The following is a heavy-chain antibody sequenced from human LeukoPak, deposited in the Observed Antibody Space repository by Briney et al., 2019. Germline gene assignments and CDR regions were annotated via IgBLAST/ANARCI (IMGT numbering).Heavy chain of an antibody. CDR2: ISYDGSNK. CDR3: ANDRETGIAAAAPGDAKGHWFDP. D-gene: IGHD6-13*01. J-gene: IGHJ5*02. CDR1: GFTFSSYG. Sequence: GGSLRLSCAASGFTFSSYGMHWVRQAPGKGLEWVAVISYDGSNKYYADSVKGRFTISRDNSKNTLYLQMNSLRAEDTAVYYCANDRETGIAAAAPGDAKGHWFDPWGQGTLVTVSS. V-gene: IGHV3-30*18.